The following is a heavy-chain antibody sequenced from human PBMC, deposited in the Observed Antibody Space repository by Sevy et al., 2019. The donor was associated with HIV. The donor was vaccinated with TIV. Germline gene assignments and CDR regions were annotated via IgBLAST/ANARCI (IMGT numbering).Heavy chain of an antibody. CDR1: GDTFGNYA. D-gene: IGHD5-12*01. CDR2: IIPVFGSA. Sequence: ASVKVSRKASGDTFGNYAIAWVRQAPGQGLEWVGGIIPVFGSANSAQKCQDRVTITADVSTSTAYMELRRLRSEDTAVYYCARSNPDGYNYSYYYGMDVWGQGTTVTVSS. CDR3: ARSNPDGYNYSYYYGMDV. J-gene: IGHJ6*02. V-gene: IGHV1-69*13.